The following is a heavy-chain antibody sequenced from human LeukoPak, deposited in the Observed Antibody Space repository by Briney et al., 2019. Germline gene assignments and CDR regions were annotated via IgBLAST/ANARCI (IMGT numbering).Heavy chain of an antibody. CDR2: IIPIFGTA. V-gene: IGHV1-69*13. Sequence: SVKVSCKASGGTFSSYAISWVRQAPGQGLEWMGGIIPIFGTANYAQKFQGRVTITADESTSTAYMELSSLRPEDTAVYYCAGDGYSYGHHGYYLDYRGQGTLVTVSS. CDR3: AGDGYSYGHHGYYLDY. CDR1: GGTFSSYA. D-gene: IGHD5-18*01. J-gene: IGHJ4*02.